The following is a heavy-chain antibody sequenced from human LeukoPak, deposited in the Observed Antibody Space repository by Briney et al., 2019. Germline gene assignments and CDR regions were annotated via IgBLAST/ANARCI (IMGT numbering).Heavy chain of an antibody. Sequence: PSETLSLTCTVSGGSISSYYWSWIRQPPGKGLEWIGYIYYSGSTNYNPSLKSRVTISVDTSKNQFSLKLSSVTAADTAVYYCARDNRFGELRGVDYWGQGTLVTVSS. V-gene: IGHV4-59*01. D-gene: IGHD3-10*01. CDR1: GGSISSYY. J-gene: IGHJ4*02. CDR2: IYYSGST. CDR3: ARDNRFGELRGVDY.